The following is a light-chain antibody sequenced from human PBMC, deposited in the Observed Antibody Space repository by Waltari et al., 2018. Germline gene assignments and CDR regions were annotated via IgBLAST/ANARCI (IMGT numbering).Light chain of an antibody. CDR2: DVN. V-gene: IGLV2-14*01. Sequence: QSALSQPASVSRSPGQSITISCSGRRSDIGGYDSVSWYQQHPGKAPKLLIYDVNKRPSGVSDRFSGSKLGFTASLTISGLQAEDEADYYCDSYASENILLFGGGTKVTVL. CDR3: DSYASENILL. CDR1: RSDIGGYDS. J-gene: IGLJ2*01.